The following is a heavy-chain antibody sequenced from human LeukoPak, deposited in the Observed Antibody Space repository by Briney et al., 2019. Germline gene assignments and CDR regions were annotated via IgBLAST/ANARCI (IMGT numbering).Heavy chain of an antibody. CDR3: AQGGRITMVRGVQRDHYFDS. V-gene: IGHV3-30*02. Sequence: GGSLRLSCAASGFLVNANHMNCVRQAPGKGLEWMTFIRYDGSNKYYADSVKGRFTISRDNSKNTLYLQMNSLRIEDTAVYYCAQGGRITMVRGVQRDHYFDSWGQGTLVTVSS. CDR1: GFLVNANH. J-gene: IGHJ4*02. D-gene: IGHD3-10*01. CDR2: IRYDGSNK.